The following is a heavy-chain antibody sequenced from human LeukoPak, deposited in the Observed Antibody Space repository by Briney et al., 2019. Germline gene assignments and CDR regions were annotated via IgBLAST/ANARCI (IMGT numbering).Heavy chain of an antibody. CDR3: ARGPRIAARGAYYYGMDV. V-gene: IGHV1-3*01. D-gene: IGHD6-6*01. J-gene: IGHJ6*02. Sequence: GASVKVSCKASGYTFTSYAMHWVRQAPGQRLEWMGWINAGNGNTKYPQKFQGRVTITRDTSASTAYMELSSLRSEDTAVYYCARGPRIAARGAYYYGMDVWGQGTTVTVSS. CDR2: INAGNGNT. CDR1: GYTFTSYA.